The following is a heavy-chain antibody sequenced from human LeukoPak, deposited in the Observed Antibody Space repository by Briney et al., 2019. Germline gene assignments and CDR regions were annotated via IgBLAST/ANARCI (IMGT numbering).Heavy chain of an antibody. V-gene: IGHV4-39*01. CDR2: ISYSGTT. J-gene: IGHJ4*02. CDR3: ATGPPLGPGF. D-gene: IGHD7-27*01. CDR1: GGSVSSSDYY. Sequence: SETLSLTCSVSGGSVSSSDYYWGWIRQPPGKDLEWIGSISYSGTTYFNPSLKSRITISIDTSKNQFSLKLTSVTAADTAAYYCATGPPLGPGFWGQGTPVTVSS.